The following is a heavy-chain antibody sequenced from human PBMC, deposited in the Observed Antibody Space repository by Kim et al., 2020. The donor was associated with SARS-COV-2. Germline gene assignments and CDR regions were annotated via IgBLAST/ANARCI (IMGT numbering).Heavy chain of an antibody. CDR3: AKDYGGNLYYYYYGMDV. D-gene: IGHD4-17*01. J-gene: IGHJ6*02. V-gene: IGHV3-33*03. Sequence: VKGRFTISRDKSKNTLYLQMNSLRAEDTAVYYCAKDYGGNLYYYYYGMDVWGQGTTVTVSS.